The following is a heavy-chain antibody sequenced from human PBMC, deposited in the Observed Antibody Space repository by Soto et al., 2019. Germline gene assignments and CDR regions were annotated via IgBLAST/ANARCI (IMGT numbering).Heavy chain of an antibody. CDR3: ARDGSGYDGGWFDP. CDR1: GFTFSSYW. Sequence: EVQLVESGGGLVQPGGSLRLSCAASGFTFSSYWMSWVRQAPGKGLEWVANIKQDGSEKYYVDSVKGRFTISRDNAKNSLYLQMNRLRAEDTAVYYCARDGSGYDGGWFDPWGQGTLVTGSS. CDR2: IKQDGSEK. J-gene: IGHJ5*02. D-gene: IGHD5-12*01. V-gene: IGHV3-7*01.